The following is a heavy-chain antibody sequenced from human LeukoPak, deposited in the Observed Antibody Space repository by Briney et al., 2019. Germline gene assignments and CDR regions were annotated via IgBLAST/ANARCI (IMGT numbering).Heavy chain of an antibody. J-gene: IGHJ1*01. CDR3: AREGYRGNYYDSSGYYENFQH. D-gene: IGHD3-22*01. Sequence: SVKVSCKASGGTFSSYAISWVRQAPGQGLEWMGRIIPIFGIANYAQKFQGRVTITAGKSTSTAYMELSSLRSEDTAVYYCAREGYRGNYYDSSGYYENFQHWGQGTLVTVSS. V-gene: IGHV1-69*04. CDR1: GGTFSSYA. CDR2: IIPIFGIA.